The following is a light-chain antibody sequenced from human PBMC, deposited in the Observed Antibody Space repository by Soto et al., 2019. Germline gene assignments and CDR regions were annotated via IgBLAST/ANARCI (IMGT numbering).Light chain of an antibody. Sequence: AIEMTQSPSSLSAFVRYKVSITCRSSQGIGKDLAWFQQRPGKAPKLLIYGASGLQNGVPSRFSGSGSGTDFTLTISGLQTEDFATYFCLQDFNYPWTFGKGTKVDIK. J-gene: IGKJ1*01. V-gene: IGKV1-6*01. CDR1: QGIGKD. CDR2: GAS. CDR3: LQDFNYPWT.